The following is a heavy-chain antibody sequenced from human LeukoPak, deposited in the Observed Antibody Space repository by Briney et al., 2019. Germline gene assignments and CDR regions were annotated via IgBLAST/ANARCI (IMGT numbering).Heavy chain of an antibody. V-gene: IGHV3-74*01. Sequence: GGSLRLSCAASGFTFSSYWMHWVRQAPGKGLVWVSRINSDGSSTGYADSVKGRFTISRDNAKNTLYLQMNSLRAEDTAVYYCARDRAPVRGVIPEYNWFDPWGQGTLVTVSS. J-gene: IGHJ5*02. CDR2: INSDGSST. CDR3: ARDRAPVRGVIPEYNWFDP. CDR1: GFTFSSYW. D-gene: IGHD3-10*01.